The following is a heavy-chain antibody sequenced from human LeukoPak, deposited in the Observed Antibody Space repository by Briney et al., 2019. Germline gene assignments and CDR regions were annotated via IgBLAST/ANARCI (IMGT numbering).Heavy chain of an antibody. J-gene: IGHJ6*03. Sequence: SETLSLTCTVSGGSISSYYWSWIRQPPGKGLEWIGYIYYSGSTNYNPSLKSRVTISVDTSKNQFSLKLSSVTAADTAVYYCARAVGGSHMDVWGKGTTVTVSS. CDR2: IYYSGST. CDR1: GGSISSYY. V-gene: IGHV4-59*12. D-gene: IGHD3-10*01. CDR3: ARAVGGSHMDV.